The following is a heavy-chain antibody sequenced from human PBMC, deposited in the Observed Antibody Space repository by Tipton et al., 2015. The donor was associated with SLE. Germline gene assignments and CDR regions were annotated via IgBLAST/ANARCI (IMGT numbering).Heavy chain of an antibody. CDR3: ARDRVETAIITRFDY. D-gene: IGHD5-18*01. Sequence: LRLSCTVSGGSISSGLYYWSWIRQPAGKGLEWIGHIYSSGTTSYNPSLKSRVSISVDTSKNQFSLKLSSVTAADTAVYYCARDRVETAIITRFDYWGQGTLVTVSS. J-gene: IGHJ4*02. V-gene: IGHV4-61*09. CDR1: GGSISSGLYY. CDR2: IYSSGTT.